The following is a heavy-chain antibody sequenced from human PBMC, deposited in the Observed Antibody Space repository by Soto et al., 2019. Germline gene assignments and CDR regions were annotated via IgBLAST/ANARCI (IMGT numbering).Heavy chain of an antibody. CDR1: GFTFSTYA. J-gene: IGHJ6*02. D-gene: IGHD1-26*01. CDR2: ISGSGGGT. CDR3: AKGGRIVATTYNLDV. Sequence: EVQLLESGGGLVQPGGSLRLSCGASGFTFSTYAMNWVRQAPGKGLEWVAAISGSGGGTYYADSVKGSFTISRDNSKNSLFLHMNSLRAEDRAVYFCAKGGRIVATTYNLDVWGQGTTVAVSS. V-gene: IGHV3-23*01.